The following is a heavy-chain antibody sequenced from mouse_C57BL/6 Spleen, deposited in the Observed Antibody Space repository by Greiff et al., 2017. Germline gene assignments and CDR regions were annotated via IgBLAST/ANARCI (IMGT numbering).Heavy chain of an antibody. V-gene: IGHV1-26*01. CDR3: ASGMGDYDDAMDY. D-gene: IGHD2-4*01. CDR2: INPNNGGT. J-gene: IGHJ4*01. Sequence: EVQLQQSGPELVKPGASVKISCKASGYTFTDYYMNWVKQSHGKSLEWIGDINPNNGGTSYNQKFKGKATLTVDKSSSTAYMELRSLTSEDSAVYYCASGMGDYDDAMDYWGQGTSVTVSS. CDR1: GYTFTDYY.